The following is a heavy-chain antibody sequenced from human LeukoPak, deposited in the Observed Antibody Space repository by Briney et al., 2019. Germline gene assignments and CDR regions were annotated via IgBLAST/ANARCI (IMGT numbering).Heavy chain of an antibody. V-gene: IGHV3-30*18. CDR3: AKDGLGYCSSTSCPYHFDY. CDR1: GFTFSSYG. Sequence: GGSLRLSCAASGFTFSSYGMHWVRQAPGKGLEWVAVISYDGSDKYYADSVKGRFTISRDNSKNTLYLQMNSLRAEDTAVYYCAKDGLGYCSSTSCPYHFDYWGQGTLVTVSS. D-gene: IGHD2-2*01. CDR2: ISYDGSDK. J-gene: IGHJ4*02.